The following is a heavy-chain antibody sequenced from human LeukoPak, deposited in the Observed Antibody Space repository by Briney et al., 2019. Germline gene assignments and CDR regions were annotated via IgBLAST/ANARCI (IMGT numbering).Heavy chain of an antibody. D-gene: IGHD6-13*01. V-gene: IGHV3-66*01. CDR2: IYSGGST. J-gene: IGHJ4*02. Sequence: GGSLRLSCAASGFTVSSNYMSWVRQAPGKGLEWVSVIYSGGSTYYADSVEGRFTISRDNSKNTLYLQMNSLRAEDTAVYYCARVGLIAAAADYWGQGTLVTVSS. CDR3: ARVGLIAAAADY. CDR1: GFTVSSNY.